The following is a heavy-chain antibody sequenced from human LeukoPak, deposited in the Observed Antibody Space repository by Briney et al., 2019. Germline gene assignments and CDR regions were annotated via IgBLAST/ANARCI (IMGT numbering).Heavy chain of an antibody. V-gene: IGHV3-30*02. Sequence: GRSLTLSCPAAGFTFSSFCTHWVRQAAGKLRGWVGSIQTEGSKKYYADYVKGRFTISRDNSKHTLYLQMNSLRAEDTAVYYCAKIFSNTHASSGYSSDYWGQGTLVTVSS. J-gene: IGHJ4*02. CDR1: GFTFSSFC. CDR3: AKIFSNTHASSGYSSDY. CDR2: IQTEGSKK. D-gene: IGHD3-22*01.